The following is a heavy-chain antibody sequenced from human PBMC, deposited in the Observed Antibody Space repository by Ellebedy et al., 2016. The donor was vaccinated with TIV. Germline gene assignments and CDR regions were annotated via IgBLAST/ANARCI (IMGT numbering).Heavy chain of an antibody. CDR3: ASPTGDFDY. D-gene: IGHD4-11*01. J-gene: IGHJ4*02. CDR2: IYYSGST. Sequence: SETLSLXXTVSGGSISSGGYYWNWIRQHPGKGLEWIGYIYYSGSTYYNPSLKSRVTISVDTSKNQFSLKLSSVTAADTAVYYCASPTGDFDYWGQGTLVTVSS. V-gene: IGHV4-31*03. CDR1: GGSISSGGYY.